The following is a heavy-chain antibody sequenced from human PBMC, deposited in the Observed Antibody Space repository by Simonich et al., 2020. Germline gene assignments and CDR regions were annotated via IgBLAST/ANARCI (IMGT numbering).Heavy chain of an antibody. CDR1: GYTFTGSY. CDR2: SNHNRGGT. V-gene: IGHV1-2*06. CDR3: ARDYGSGSYYNALSDY. J-gene: IGHJ4*02. Sequence: QVQLVQSGAEVKKPGASVKVSCKASGYTFTGSYMHGGRQAPGQGLGGKGRSNHNRGGTNYEKKCQGRVTMTRDTSISTAYMELSRLRSDDTAVYYCARDYGSGSYYNALSDYWGQGTLVTVSS. D-gene: IGHD3-10*01.